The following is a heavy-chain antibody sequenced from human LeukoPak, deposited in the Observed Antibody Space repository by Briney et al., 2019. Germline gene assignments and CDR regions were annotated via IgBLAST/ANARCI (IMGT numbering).Heavy chain of an antibody. Sequence: GGSLRLSCAASGFTFSSYAMSWIRQAPGKGLEWVSYMSSSGSTIYFADSVKGRFSISRDNAKNSLYLQMNSLRAEDTAVYYCARGTGELDSWGQGSLVTVSS. CDR3: ARGTGELDS. CDR1: GFTFSSYA. D-gene: IGHD3-10*01. CDR2: MSSSGSTI. V-gene: IGHV3-11*01. J-gene: IGHJ4*02.